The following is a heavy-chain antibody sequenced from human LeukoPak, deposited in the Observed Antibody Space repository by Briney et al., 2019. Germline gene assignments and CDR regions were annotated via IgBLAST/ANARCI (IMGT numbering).Heavy chain of an antibody. CDR3: ARGVDSSGYSALDAFDI. CDR2: ISAYNGNT. Sequence: ASVKVSCKASGYTFTSYGISWVRQAPGQGLEWMGWISAYNGNTNYAQKLQGRVTMTTDTSTSAAYMELRSLRSGDTAVYYCARGVDSSGYSALDAFDIWGQGTMVTVSS. D-gene: IGHD3-22*01. J-gene: IGHJ3*02. V-gene: IGHV1-18*01. CDR1: GYTFTSYG.